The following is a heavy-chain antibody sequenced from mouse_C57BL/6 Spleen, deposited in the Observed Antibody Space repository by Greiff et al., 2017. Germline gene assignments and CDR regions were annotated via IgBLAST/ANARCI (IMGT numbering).Heavy chain of an antibody. CDR2: IYPGDGDT. CDR1: GYAFSSYW. J-gene: IGHJ2*01. Sequence: QVQLQQSGAELVKPGASVKISCKASGYAFSSYWMNWVKQRPGKGLEWIGQIYPGDGDTNYNGKFKGKATLTADKSSSTAYMQLSSLTSEDSAVYYCARTFSTYDYGSSYLNGDWDYWGQGTTLTVSS. V-gene: IGHV1-80*01. CDR3: ARTFSTYDYGSSYLNGDWDY. D-gene: IGHD1-1*01.